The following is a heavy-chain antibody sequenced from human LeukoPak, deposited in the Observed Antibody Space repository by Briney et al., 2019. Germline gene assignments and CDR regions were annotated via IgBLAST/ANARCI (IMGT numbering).Heavy chain of an antibody. D-gene: IGHD6-6*01. Sequence: SETLSLTCAVYGGSFSGYYWSWIRQPPGKGLEWIGEINHSGSTNYNPSLKSRVTISVDTSKNQFSLKLSSVPAADTAVYYCARASRGIAARGLDYWGQGTLVTVSS. CDR1: GGSFSGYY. CDR3: ARASRGIAARGLDY. V-gene: IGHV4-34*01. CDR2: INHSGST. J-gene: IGHJ4*02.